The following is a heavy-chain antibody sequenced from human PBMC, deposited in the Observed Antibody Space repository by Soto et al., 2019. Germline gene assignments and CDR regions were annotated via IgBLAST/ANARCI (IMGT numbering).Heavy chain of an antibody. V-gene: IGHV3-48*03. CDR3: ARAYYDILTGYVYYGMDV. D-gene: IGHD3-9*01. CDR2: ISSSGSTI. CDR1: VFTFSSYE. Sequence: PWWSLRLSCSASVFTFSSYEMNWCRQAPGKGLEWVSYISSSGSTIYYADSVKGRFTISRDNAKNSLYLQMNSLRAEDTAVYYCARAYYDILTGYVYYGMDVWGQGTTVTVSS. J-gene: IGHJ6*02.